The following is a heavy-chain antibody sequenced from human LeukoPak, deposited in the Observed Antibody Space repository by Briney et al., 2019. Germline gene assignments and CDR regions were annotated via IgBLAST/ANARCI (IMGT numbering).Heavy chain of an antibody. D-gene: IGHD3-3*01. Sequence: SSETLSLTCTVSGGSISSSSYYWGWIRQPPGKGLEWIGSIYYSGSTYYNPSLKSRVTISVNTSKNQFSLKLSSVTAADTAVYYCARIKSLYDFWSGSERGKVLDYWGQGTLVTVSS. CDR2: IYYSGST. CDR3: ARIKSLYDFWSGSERGKVLDY. J-gene: IGHJ4*02. CDR1: GGSISSSSYY. V-gene: IGHV4-39*07.